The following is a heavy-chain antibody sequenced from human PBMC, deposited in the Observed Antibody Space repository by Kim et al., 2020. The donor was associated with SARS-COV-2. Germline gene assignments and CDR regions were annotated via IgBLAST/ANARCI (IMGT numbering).Heavy chain of an antibody. CDR2: IYYSGST. V-gene: IGHV4-39*01. CDR3: ARVNGLYDILTGYYGDTYGMDV. J-gene: IGHJ6*02. Sequence: SETLSLTCTVSGGSISSSSYYWGWIRQPPGKGLEWIGSIYYSGSTYYNPSLKSRVTISVDTSKNQFSLKLSSVTAADTAVYYCARVNGLYDILTGYYGDTYGMDVWGQGTTVTVSS. D-gene: IGHD3-9*01. CDR1: GGSISSSSYY.